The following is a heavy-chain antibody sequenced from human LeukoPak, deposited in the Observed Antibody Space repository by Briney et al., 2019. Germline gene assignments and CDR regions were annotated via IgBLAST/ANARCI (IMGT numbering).Heavy chain of an antibody. CDR1: GFTFSSYG. V-gene: IGHV3-30*02. Sequence: GGSLRLSCAASGFTFSSYGMHWVRQAPGKGLEWVAFIRYDGSNKYYADSVKGRFTISRDNSKNTLYLQMNILRAEDTAVYYWAKSSPMVRGVMSYWGQGTLVTVSS. D-gene: IGHD3-10*01. CDR2: IRYDGSNK. CDR3: AKSSPMVRGVMSY. J-gene: IGHJ4*02.